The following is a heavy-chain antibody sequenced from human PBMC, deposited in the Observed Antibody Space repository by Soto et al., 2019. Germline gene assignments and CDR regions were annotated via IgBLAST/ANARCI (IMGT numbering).Heavy chain of an antibody. CDR1: GFTFSSYS. V-gene: IGHV3-21*01. CDR2: ISSSSSYI. CDR3: ARVALTGAESGGDAFDI. Sequence: GSLRLSCAASGFTFSSYSMNWVRQAPGKGLEWVSSISSSSSYIYYADSVKGRFTISRDNAKNSLYLQMNSLRAEDTAVYYCARVALTGAESGGDAFDIWGQGTMVTVSS. D-gene: IGHD7-27*01. J-gene: IGHJ3*02.